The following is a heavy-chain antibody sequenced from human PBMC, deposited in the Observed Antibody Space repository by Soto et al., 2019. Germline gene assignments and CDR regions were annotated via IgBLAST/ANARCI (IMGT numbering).Heavy chain of an antibody. CDR2: IFPRDSDT. Sequence: GDSLKISCQASGYTFTNYWIAWVRHMPGRGLEWMGLIFPRDSDTRYISSFEGQVTISSDRSLATAYLQWTSLKASDTAIYLCARINPLLQPIDYCGQGTPVTVSP. V-gene: IGHV5-51*01. D-gene: IGHD6-13*01. J-gene: IGHJ4*02. CDR1: GYTFTNYW. CDR3: ARINPLLQPIDY.